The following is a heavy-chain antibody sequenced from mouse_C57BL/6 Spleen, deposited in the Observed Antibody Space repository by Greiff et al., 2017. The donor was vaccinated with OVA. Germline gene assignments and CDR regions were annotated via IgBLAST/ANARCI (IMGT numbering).Heavy chain of an antibody. D-gene: IGHD2-9*01. Sequence: EVKLVESGAELVRPGASVKLSCTASGFNIKDDYMHWVKQRPEQGLEWIGWIDPENGDTEYASKFQGEATITADTSSNTAYMQLSSLTSEDTAVYYCTSSYGWAMDYWGQGTSVTVSS. J-gene: IGHJ4*01. V-gene: IGHV14-4*01. CDR1: GFNIKDDY. CDR3: TSSYGWAMDY. CDR2: IDPENGDT.